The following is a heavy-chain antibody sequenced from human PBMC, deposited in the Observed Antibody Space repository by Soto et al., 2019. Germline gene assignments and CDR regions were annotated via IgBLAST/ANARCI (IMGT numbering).Heavy chain of an antibody. CDR2: IYYSGST. CDR1: GGSVSSGSYY. V-gene: IGHV4-61*01. J-gene: IGHJ4*02. CDR3: ASGRFSGYDHEIDY. D-gene: IGHD5-12*01. Sequence: QVQLQESGPGLVKPSETLSLTCTVSGGSVSSGSYYWSWIRQPPGKGLEWIGYIYYSGSTNYNPSLKSRVTISVDTSKNQFSLKLSSVTAADTAVYYCASGRFSGYDHEIDYWGQGTLVTVSS.